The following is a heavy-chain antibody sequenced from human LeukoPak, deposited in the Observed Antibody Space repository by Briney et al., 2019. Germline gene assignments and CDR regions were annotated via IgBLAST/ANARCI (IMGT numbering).Heavy chain of an antibody. J-gene: IGHJ4*02. V-gene: IGHV1-46*01. Sequence: ASVKVSCKASGNTFTSYYMHWVRQAPGQGLEWMGMINPSGGSTSYAQKFQGRVTMTRDTSTSTVYMELSSLRSEDTAVYYCARDNYYDSSGYYFEPDYWGQGTLVTVSS. CDR1: GNTFTSYY. CDR2: INPSGGST. D-gene: IGHD3-22*01. CDR3: ARDNYYDSSGYYFEPDY.